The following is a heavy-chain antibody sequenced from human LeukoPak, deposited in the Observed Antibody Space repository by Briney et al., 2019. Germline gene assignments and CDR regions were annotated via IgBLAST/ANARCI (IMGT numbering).Heavy chain of an antibody. CDR1: GGSISSYY. D-gene: IGHD2-15*01. CDR3: ARHHLVVGAIT. Sequence: SETLSLTCTVSGGSISSYYWSWIRHPPGKGLEWIAYIQYSGSTNYNPSLKSRVTISVDTSKTRFSMTLSSVTAADTAVYYCARHHLVVGAITWGQGTMVTVSS. J-gene: IGHJ3*01. V-gene: IGHV4-59*08. CDR2: IQYSGST.